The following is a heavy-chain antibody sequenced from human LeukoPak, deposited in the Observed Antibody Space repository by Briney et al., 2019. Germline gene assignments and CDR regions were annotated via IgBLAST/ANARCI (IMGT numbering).Heavy chain of an antibody. CDR2: ISSSSSYI. D-gene: IGHD3-3*01. J-gene: IGHJ4*02. V-gene: IGHV3-21*01. CDR3: ASGENYYDFWSGYPASLDY. Sequence: GGSLRLSCAASGFTFSSYGMHWVRQAPGKGLEWVSSISSSSSYIHYADSVKGRFTISRDNAKNSLYLQMNSLRAEDTAVYYCASGENYYDFWSGYPASLDYWGQGTLVTVSS. CDR1: GFTFSSYG.